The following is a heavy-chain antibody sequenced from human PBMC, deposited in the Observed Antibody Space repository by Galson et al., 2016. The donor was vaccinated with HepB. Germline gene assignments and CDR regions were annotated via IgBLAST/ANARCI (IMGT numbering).Heavy chain of an antibody. CDR1: GFTFSIYS. V-gene: IGHV3-21*01. D-gene: IGHD3-10*01. J-gene: IGHJ5*02. CDR2: ISSSSTYI. Sequence: SLRLSCAASGFTFSIYSMSWVRQAPGKGLEWVSSISSSSTYIHYADSVRGRFTISRDNAKNSLYLQMNSLRAEDTAVYYCARVSGTTRWIDAWGQGTLVTVS. CDR3: ARVSGTTRWIDA.